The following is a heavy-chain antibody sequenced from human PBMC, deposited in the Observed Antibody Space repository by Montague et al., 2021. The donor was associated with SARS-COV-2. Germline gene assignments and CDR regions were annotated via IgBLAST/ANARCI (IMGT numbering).Heavy chain of an antibody. CDR1: GGSIRSYY. V-gene: IGHV4-59*01. Sequence: SETLSLTCTVSGGSIRSYYWSWIWQTPGKGLEWIGYIYYDGSTNYNPSLKSRVTMSVDSSKNQFSLRLSSVTAADTAVYYCASYGSYFEHWGQGTLVTVSS. CDR2: IYYDGST. J-gene: IGHJ4*02. D-gene: IGHD1-26*01. CDR3: ASYGSYFEH.